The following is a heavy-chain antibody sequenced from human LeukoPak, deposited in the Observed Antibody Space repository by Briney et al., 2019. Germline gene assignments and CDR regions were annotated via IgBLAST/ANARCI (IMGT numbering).Heavy chain of an antibody. Sequence: GGSLRLSCAASGFTFSSYSMNWVRQAPGKGLEWVSSISSSSSYIYYADSVKGRFTISRDNAKNLLYLQMNSLRAEDTAVYYCARDQILTGYYHYYYGMDVWGQGTTVTVSS. CDR3: ARDQILTGYYHYYYGMDV. J-gene: IGHJ6*02. D-gene: IGHD3-9*01. V-gene: IGHV3-21*01. CDR2: ISSSSSYI. CDR1: GFTFSSYS.